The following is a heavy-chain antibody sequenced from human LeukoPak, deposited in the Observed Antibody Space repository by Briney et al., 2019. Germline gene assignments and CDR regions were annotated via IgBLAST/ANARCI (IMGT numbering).Heavy chain of an antibody. J-gene: IGHJ6*02. CDR3: ARLWFGELLSESGYYSMDV. Sequence: PSETLSLTCTVSGGSISSYYWSSIRQPAGKGLEWIGRIYTSGSTNYNPSLKSRVTMSVDTSTNPFSLKLSSVTAADTAVYYCARLWFGELLSESGYYSMDVWGQGTTVTVSS. CDR2: IYTSGST. V-gene: IGHV4-4*07. CDR1: GGSISSYY. D-gene: IGHD3-10*01.